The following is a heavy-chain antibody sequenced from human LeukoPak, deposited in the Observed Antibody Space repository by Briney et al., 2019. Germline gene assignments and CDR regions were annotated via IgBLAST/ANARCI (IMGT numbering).Heavy chain of an antibody. CDR2: IYYSGST. D-gene: IGHD4-17*01. J-gene: IGHJ4*02. V-gene: IGHV4-59*08. CDR3: ARLPDYGDYVFYFDY. CDR1: GGSISSYY. Sequence: SETLSLTCTVSGGSISSYYWSWIRQPPGKGLEWIGYIYYSGSTNYNPSLKSRVTISVDTSKNQFSLKLSSVTAADTAVYYCARLPDYGDYVFYFDYWGQGTLVTVSS.